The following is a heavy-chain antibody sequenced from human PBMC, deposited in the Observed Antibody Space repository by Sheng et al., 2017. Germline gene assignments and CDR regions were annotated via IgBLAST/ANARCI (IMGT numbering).Heavy chain of an antibody. J-gene: IGHJ5*02. CDR3: ARETTVTTNWFDP. CDR2: INPNTGGT. D-gene: IGHD4-17*01. CDR1: GYTFTDYY. V-gene: IGHV1-2*02. Sequence: QVQLVQSGAEVKKPGASVKVSCKASGYTFTDYYMHWVRQAPGQGLEWMGWINPNTGGTNYAQKFQGRVTMTRDTSVSTAYLELSGLRSDDTALYYCARETTVTTNWFDPWGQGTLVTVSS.